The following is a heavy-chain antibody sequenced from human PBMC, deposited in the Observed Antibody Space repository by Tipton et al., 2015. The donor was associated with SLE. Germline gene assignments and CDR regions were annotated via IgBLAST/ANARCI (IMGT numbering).Heavy chain of an antibody. D-gene: IGHD1-14*01. CDR2: ISYSGST. CDR3: ARGGRRAFDI. V-gene: IGHV4-59*01. Sequence: TLSLTCTVSGGSISSYYWSWIRQPPGKGLEWIGYISYSGSTNYNPSLKSRVTISVDTSKNQFSLKLSSVTAADTAVYYCARGGRRAFDIWGQGTMVTVSS. J-gene: IGHJ3*02. CDR1: GGSISSYY.